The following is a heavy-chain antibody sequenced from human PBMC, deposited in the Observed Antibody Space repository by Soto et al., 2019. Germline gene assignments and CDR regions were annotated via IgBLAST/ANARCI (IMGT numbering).Heavy chain of an antibody. D-gene: IGHD3-22*01. CDR2: INHRGTT. J-gene: IGHJ4*02. CDR1: GGSFGDYY. CDR3: ASFSDRSGYYSFDH. V-gene: IGHV4-34*10. Sequence: SETLSLTCAVYGGSFGDYYWSWIRQPPGKGLEWIGEINHRGTTNYNPSLKSRVTMSVDTSKNQFYLKLSSVTAADTAVYYCASFSDRSGYYSFDHWGQGTPVTVSS.